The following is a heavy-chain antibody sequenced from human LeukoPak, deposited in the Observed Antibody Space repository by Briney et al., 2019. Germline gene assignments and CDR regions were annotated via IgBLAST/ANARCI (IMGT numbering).Heavy chain of an antibody. Sequence: GGSLRLSCAASGFTFNSYAMSGVRQAPGKGLEGVSAISGSGGSTYYADSVKGRFTISRDNSKNTLYLQMNSLRAEDTAVYYCAPRGYSDYAKTFDYWGQGALVTVSS. CDR1: GFTFNSYA. CDR3: APRGYSDYAKTFDY. D-gene: IGHD5-12*01. V-gene: IGHV3-23*01. CDR2: ISGSGGST. J-gene: IGHJ4*02.